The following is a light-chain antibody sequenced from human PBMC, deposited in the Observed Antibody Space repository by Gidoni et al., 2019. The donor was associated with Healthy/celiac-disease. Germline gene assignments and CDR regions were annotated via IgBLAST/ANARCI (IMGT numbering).Light chain of an antibody. Sequence: EIVLTQSPATLSLSPGERATLSCRASQSVSSYLAWYQQKPGQAPRLLIYDASNRATGIPARFSGSGSGTDFTLTISSLEPEDFAVYYCQQRSNWPRLITFXQXTRLXIK. V-gene: IGKV3-11*01. CDR3: QQRSNWPRLIT. J-gene: IGKJ5*01. CDR2: DAS. CDR1: QSVSSY.